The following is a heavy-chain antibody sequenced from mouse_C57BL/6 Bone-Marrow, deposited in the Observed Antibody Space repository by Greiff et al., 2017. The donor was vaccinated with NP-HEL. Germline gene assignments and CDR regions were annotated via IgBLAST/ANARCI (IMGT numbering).Heavy chain of an antibody. D-gene: IGHD1-1*01. V-gene: IGHV1-26*01. CDR2: INPNNGGT. Sequence: EVMLVESGPELVKPGASVKISCKASGYTFTDYYMNWVKQSHGKSLEWIGDINPNNGGTSYNQKFKGKATLTVDKSSSTAYMELRSLTSEDSAVYYCARGLLRALFAYWGQGTLVTVSA. CDR3: ARGLLRALFAY. CDR1: GYTFTDYY. J-gene: IGHJ3*01.